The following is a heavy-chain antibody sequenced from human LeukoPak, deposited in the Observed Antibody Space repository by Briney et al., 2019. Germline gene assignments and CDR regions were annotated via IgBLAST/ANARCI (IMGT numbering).Heavy chain of an antibody. Sequence: ETLSLTCAVYGGSFSGYYWSWVRQAPGKGLEWVSTISRSGVATYYANSVKGRFTISRDNSKNTVYLQMNSLRAEDTAIYYCAKHSHDGSAPYYEVQLDYWGQGTLVTVSS. CDR3: AKHSHDGSAPYYEVQLDY. V-gene: IGHV3-23*01. CDR2: ISRSGVAT. CDR1: GGSFSGYY. D-gene: IGHD3-22*01. J-gene: IGHJ4*02.